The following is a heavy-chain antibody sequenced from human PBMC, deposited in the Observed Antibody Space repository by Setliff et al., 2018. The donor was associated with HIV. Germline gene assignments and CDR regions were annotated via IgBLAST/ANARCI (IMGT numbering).Heavy chain of an antibody. CDR1: GGSIASGDYY. V-gene: IGHV4-30-2*01. CDR2: IYHSGST. Sequence: SETLSLTCTVSGGSIASGDYYWSWIRQPPGKGLEWIGYIYHSGSTYYNPSLGNRVTISVDTSKNQFSLKVTSVTAADTGVYYCTRDGATSNWDKKVLDAWGQGTRVTVS. CDR3: TRDGATSNWDKKVLDA. D-gene: IGHD2-2*01. J-gene: IGHJ5*02.